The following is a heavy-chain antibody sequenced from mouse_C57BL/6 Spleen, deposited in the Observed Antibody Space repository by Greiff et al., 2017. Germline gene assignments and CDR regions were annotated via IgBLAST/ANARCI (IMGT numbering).Heavy chain of an antibody. V-gene: IGHV1-82*01. D-gene: IGHD1-1*01. CDR1: GYAFSSSW. Sequence: VQLQQSGPELVKPGASVKISCKASGYAFSSSWLNWVKQRPGKGLEWIGRIYPGDGDTNYNGKFKGKATLTADKSSSTAYMQLSSLTSEDSAVYFCARGGFDYYGSSSLAYWGQGTLVTVSA. CDR3: ARGGFDYYGSSSLAY. CDR2: IYPGDGDT. J-gene: IGHJ3*01.